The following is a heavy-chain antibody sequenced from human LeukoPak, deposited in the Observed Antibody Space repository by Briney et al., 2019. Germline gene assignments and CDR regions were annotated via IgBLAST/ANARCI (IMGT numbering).Heavy chain of an antibody. CDR2: LTGDRGST. J-gene: IGHJ4*02. V-gene: IGHV3-23*01. D-gene: IGHD3-10*01. CDR1: GFTFTNNA. CDR3: AKDAVAPGSGGDYFDY. Sequence: PGGSLRLSCAASGFTFTNNAMSWVRQAPGKGLEWVSVLTGDRGSTYYADFVKGRFTISRDNSKNTLSLQMNGLRAEDTAIYYCAKDAVAPGSGGDYFDYWGQGTLVTVSS.